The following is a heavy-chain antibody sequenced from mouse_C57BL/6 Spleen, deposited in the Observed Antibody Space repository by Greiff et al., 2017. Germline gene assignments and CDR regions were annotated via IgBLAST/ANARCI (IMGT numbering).Heavy chain of an antibody. V-gene: IGHV1-47*01. Sequence: VQLQQSGAELVKPGASVKMSCKASGYTFTTYPIEWMKQNHGKSLEWIGNFHPYNDDTKYNEKFKGKATLTVEKSSSTVYLALSRLTSDDSAVYDCARRETTVGYWYFDVWGTGTTVTVSS. CDR1: GYTFTTYP. CDR3: ARRETTVGYWYFDV. D-gene: IGHD1-1*01. J-gene: IGHJ1*03. CDR2: FHPYNDDT.